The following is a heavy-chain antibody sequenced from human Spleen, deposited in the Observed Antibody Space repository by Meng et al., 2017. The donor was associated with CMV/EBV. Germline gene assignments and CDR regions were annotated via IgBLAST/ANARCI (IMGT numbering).Heavy chain of an antibody. Sequence: GYYWSWIGRVRGKGVEWIGEIDNSCSGNYNTTHKSRVNIPVNTSADKFTRTLSTVTGTETAVYYCARYPVTMVRGGPFDYWGQGTLVTVSS. V-gene: IGHV4-34*01. CDR3: ARYPVTMVRGGPFDY. D-gene: IGHD3-10*01. CDR1: GYY. J-gene: IGHJ4*02. CDR2: IDNSCSG.